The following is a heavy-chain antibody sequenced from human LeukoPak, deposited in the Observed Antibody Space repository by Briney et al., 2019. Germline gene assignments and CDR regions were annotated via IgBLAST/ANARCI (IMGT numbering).Heavy chain of an antibody. CDR1: GDSVSSNSAA. D-gene: IGHD1-26*01. CDR2: TYYRSKWYN. J-gene: IGHJ3*02. Sequence: SQTLSLTCAIFGDSVSSNSAAWNWIRQSPSRGLEWLGRTYYRSKWYNDYALSVKSRITINPDTSKNQFSLQLKSVTPEDTAVYYCVAISGIYGFGTFDIWGQGTMVTVSS. V-gene: IGHV6-1*01. CDR3: VAISGIYGFGTFDI.